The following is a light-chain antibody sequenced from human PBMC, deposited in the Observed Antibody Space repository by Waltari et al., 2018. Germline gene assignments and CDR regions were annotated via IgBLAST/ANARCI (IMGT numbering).Light chain of an antibody. V-gene: IGKV1-33*01. CDR3: QQYENLPYT. J-gene: IGKJ2*01. Sequence: DIQMTQSQSSLSASIGDRVTITCQASQVIINYLNWYQQTPGKAPKLLIYDASNLATGVPSRFSGGGSGTDFSLTITSLHPEDIATYFCQQYENLPYTFGQGTKLEIK. CDR2: DAS. CDR1: QVIINY.